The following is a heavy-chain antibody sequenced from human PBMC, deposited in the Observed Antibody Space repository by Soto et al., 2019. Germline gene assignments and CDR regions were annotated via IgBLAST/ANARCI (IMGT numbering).Heavy chain of an antibody. J-gene: IGHJ4*02. CDR2: TYHRGST. Sequence: SETLSLICSVSGVSISSYFRSWIRQAPGRGLEWVGYTYHRGSTNYSPSLRSRVAISLDTSENQFSLKVNSVTAADTAVYYCARIGGYHGPLDYWGQGTPVTVSS. D-gene: IGHD6-25*01. CDR3: ARIGGYHGPLDY. V-gene: IGHV4-59*01. CDR1: GVSISSYF.